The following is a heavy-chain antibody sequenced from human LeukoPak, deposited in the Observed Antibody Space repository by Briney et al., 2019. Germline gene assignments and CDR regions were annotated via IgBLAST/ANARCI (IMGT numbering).Heavy chain of an antibody. CDR2: ISTSGST. Sequence: SETLSLTCTVSSGSVSSYFWSWIRQPAGKGLEWIGRISTSGSTNYNPSLKSRVTMSLDTSKSQFSLKLSSVTAADTAVYYCARGYSSNWYWFDPWGQGTLVTVSS. CDR1: SGSVSSYF. J-gene: IGHJ5*02. CDR3: ARGYSSNWYWFDP. V-gene: IGHV4-4*07. D-gene: IGHD6-13*01.